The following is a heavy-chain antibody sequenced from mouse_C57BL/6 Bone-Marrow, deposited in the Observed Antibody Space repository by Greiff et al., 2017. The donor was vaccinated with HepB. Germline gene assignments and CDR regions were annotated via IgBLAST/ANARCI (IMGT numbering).Heavy chain of an antibody. CDR1: GFSLTSYG. CDR2: IWSGGST. CDR3: ARKAPYGSSLYAMDY. V-gene: IGHV2-2*01. D-gene: IGHD1-1*01. J-gene: IGHJ4*01. Sequence: VHLVESGPGLVQPSQSLSITCTVSGFSLTSYGVHWVRQSPGKGLEWLGVIWSGGSTDYNAAFISRLSISKDNSKSQVFFKMNSLQADDTAIYYCARKAPYGSSLYAMDYWGQGTSVTVSS.